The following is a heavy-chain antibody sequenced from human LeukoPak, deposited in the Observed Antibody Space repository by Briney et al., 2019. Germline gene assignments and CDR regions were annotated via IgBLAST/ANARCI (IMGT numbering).Heavy chain of an antibody. CDR2: IYYSGGT. CDR1: GGSISSYY. J-gene: IGHJ4*02. CDR3: ARERTFGDGFDY. V-gene: IGHV4-59*01. Sequence: SETLSLTCTVSGGSISSYYWSWIRQPPGKGLEWIGYIYYSGGTNYNPSLKSRVTISVDTSKDQFSLKLSSVTAADTAVYYCARERTFGDGFDYWGKGTLVTVSS. D-gene: IGHD3-3*01.